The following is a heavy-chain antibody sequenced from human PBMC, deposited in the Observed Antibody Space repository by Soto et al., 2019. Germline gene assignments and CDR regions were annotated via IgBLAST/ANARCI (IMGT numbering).Heavy chain of an antibody. CDR1: GGSFTGYL. Sequence: QVQLQQWGAGLLKPSETLSLTCAVYGGSFTGYLGSWIRQPPGKGLEWIGETSHRGVTDYNPSLKSRVTISADTSKNQFSLTLSTVTAADTAVYYCARVAAVAGGFYYGMGVWGQGTTVTVSS. V-gene: IGHV4-34*01. D-gene: IGHD6-19*01. CDR3: ARVAAVAGGFYYGMGV. CDR2: TSHRGVT. J-gene: IGHJ6*01.